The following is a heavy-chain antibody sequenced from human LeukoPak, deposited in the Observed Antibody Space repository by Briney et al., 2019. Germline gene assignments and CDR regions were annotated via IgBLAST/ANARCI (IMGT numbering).Heavy chain of an antibody. D-gene: IGHD1-1*01. CDR2: ISYDGSNK. CDR1: GFTFSSYA. Sequence: GGSLRLSCAASGFTFSSYAMHWVRQAPGKGLEWVAVISYDGSNKYYADSVKGRFTISRDNSKNTLYLQINTLRTDDAAIYYCAKPYPTLTTSAVLDNWGQGTLVTVSS. V-gene: IGHV3-30*04. J-gene: IGHJ4*02. CDR3: AKPYPTLTTSAVLDN.